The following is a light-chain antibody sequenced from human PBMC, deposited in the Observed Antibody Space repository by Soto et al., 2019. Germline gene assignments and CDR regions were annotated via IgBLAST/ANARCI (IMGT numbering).Light chain of an antibody. Sequence: QSLLTQPPSVSGAPGQRVTISCTGSSSNIGAGYDVHWYQQLPGTAPKLLIYGNSNRPSGVPDRFSGSKSGTSASLAITGLQAEDEADYYCQSYDSNLSRVFGGGTKLTVL. J-gene: IGLJ3*02. CDR3: QSYDSNLSRV. V-gene: IGLV1-40*01. CDR1: SSNIGAGYD. CDR2: GNS.